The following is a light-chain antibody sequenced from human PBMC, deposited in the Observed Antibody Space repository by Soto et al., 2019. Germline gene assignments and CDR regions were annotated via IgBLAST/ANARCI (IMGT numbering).Light chain of an antibody. Sequence: DIILTQSPDTLSLSPGERATLSCRASQNVRTFLAWYQQKPGQAPRLLISDASYRATGVPPRFSGSGSGTDFTLTISRLEPEDFVVYYCQQYSTLPHTFGQGTKLEV. CDR1: QNVRTF. J-gene: IGKJ2*01. CDR2: DAS. V-gene: IGKV3-11*01. CDR3: QQYSTLPHT.